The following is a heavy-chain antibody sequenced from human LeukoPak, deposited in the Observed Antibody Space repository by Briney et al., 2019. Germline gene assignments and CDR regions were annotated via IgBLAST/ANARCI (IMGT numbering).Heavy chain of an antibody. CDR2: ISWNSGRI. J-gene: IGHJ4*02. V-gene: IGHV3-9*01. Sequence: GGSLRLSCAASGFTFDDYAMHWVRQAPGKALEWVAGISWNSGRIGYVDSVKGRFTISRDNSKNTLYLQMNSLRAEDTAVYYCARGGYSSSWYVDYFDYWGQGTLVTVSS. CDR3: ARGGYSSSWYVDYFDY. D-gene: IGHD6-13*01. CDR1: GFTFDDYA.